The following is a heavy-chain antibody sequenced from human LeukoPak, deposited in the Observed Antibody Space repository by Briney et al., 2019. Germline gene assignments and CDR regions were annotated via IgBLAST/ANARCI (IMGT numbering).Heavy chain of an antibody. CDR1: GFTVSNND. CDR2: IYSGGST. CDR3: ARSVEMATITLVGDAFDI. Sequence: GGSLRLSCAASGFTVSNNDMTWVRQAPGKGLEWVSVIYSGGSTYDADSVKGRFTISRDNSKNTLYLQMNSLRAEDTAVYYCARSVEMATITLVGDAFDIWGQGTMVTVSS. V-gene: IGHV3-66*01. J-gene: IGHJ3*02. D-gene: IGHD5-24*01.